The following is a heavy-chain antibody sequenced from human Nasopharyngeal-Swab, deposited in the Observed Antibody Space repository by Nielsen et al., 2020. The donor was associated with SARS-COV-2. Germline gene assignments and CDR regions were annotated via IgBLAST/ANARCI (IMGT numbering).Heavy chain of an antibody. D-gene: IGHD3-22*01. CDR1: GFTFDDYA. Sequence: SLKISCAASGFTFDDYAMHWVRQAPGKGLEWVSGITWNSGNIGYANSVKGRFTISRDNAKNSLYLQMSSLRAEDTALYYCAKGNYYDSSGLFDHWGQGTLVTVSS. J-gene: IGHJ4*02. V-gene: IGHV3-9*01. CDR3: AKGNYYDSSGLFDH. CDR2: ITWNSGNI.